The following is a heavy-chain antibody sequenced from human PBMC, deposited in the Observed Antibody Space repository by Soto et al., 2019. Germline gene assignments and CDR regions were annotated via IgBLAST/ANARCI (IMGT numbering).Heavy chain of an antibody. CDR1: GGSFSGYY. CDR3: ASGRLYYDFWSGYSNWFDP. Sequence: PSETLSLTCAVYGGSFSGYYWSWIRQPPGKGLEWIGEINHSGSTNYNPSLKSRVTISVDTSKNQFSLKLSSVTAADTAVYYCASGRLYYDFWSGYSNWFDPWGQGTLVTVS. D-gene: IGHD3-3*01. V-gene: IGHV4-34*01. J-gene: IGHJ5*02. CDR2: INHSGST.